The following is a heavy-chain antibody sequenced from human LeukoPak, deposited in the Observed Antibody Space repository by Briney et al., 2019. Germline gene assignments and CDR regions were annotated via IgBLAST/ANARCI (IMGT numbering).Heavy chain of an antibody. CDR3: ARGRGSYYFDY. J-gene: IGHJ4*02. Sequence: GGSLRLSCAASGFTVSTNYMSWVRQAPGKGLEWVSVIYSGGSTYYADSVKGRFTISRDNSKNTLYLQMNSLRAGDTAVYYCARGRGSYYFDYWGQGTLVTVSS. CDR2: IYSGGST. D-gene: IGHD1-26*01. CDR1: GFTVSTNY. V-gene: IGHV3-53*01.